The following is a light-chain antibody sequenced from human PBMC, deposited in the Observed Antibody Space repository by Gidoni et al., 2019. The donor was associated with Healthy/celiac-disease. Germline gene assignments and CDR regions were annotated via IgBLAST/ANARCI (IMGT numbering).Light chain of an antibody. CDR1: QSVSSY. Sequence: EMVLTPSPATLSLSQGESATLSCRASQSVSSYLAWYQQKPGQAPRLLIYDASNRATGIPARFSGSGSGTDFTLTISSLEPEDFAVYYCQQRSNWPWTFGQGTKVEIK. V-gene: IGKV3-11*01. CDR3: QQRSNWPWT. CDR2: DAS. J-gene: IGKJ1*01.